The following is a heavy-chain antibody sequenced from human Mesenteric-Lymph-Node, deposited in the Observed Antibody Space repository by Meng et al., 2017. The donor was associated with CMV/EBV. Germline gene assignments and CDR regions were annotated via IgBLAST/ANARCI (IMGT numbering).Heavy chain of an antibody. Sequence: SETLSLTCTVSGGSISSYYWSWIRQPPGKGLEWIGYIYYSGSTNYNPSLKSRVTISADTSRNQFSLKLSSVTAADTAMYYCARSVAGTLDYWGQGTLVTVSS. CDR2: IYYSGST. V-gene: IGHV4-59*01. CDR1: GGSISSYY. D-gene: IGHD6-19*01. J-gene: IGHJ4*02. CDR3: ARSVAGTLDY.